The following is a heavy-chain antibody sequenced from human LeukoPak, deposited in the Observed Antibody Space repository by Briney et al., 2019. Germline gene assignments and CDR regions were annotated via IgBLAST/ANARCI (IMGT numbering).Heavy chain of an antibody. CDR2: ISGSGGST. Sequence: GGSLRLSCAASGFTFSSYAMSWVRQAPGKGLEWVSAISGSGGSTYYADSVKGRFTISRDNSKNTLYLQMNSLRAEDTAVYYCAKVYSYSSSWYVDYWGQGTLVTVSS. D-gene: IGHD6-13*01. J-gene: IGHJ4*02. V-gene: IGHV3-23*01. CDR3: AKVYSYSSSWYVDY. CDR1: GFTFSSYA.